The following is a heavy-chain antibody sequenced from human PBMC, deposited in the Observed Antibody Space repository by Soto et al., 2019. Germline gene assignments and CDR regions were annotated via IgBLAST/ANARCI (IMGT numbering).Heavy chain of an antibody. CDR3: ARAKCSSTSCYSYYYYGMDV. V-gene: IGHV1-3*01. CDR2: INAGNGNT. D-gene: IGHD2-2*01. Sequence: ASVKVSWKASGYTFPSYAMHWVRQAPGQRLEWMGWINAGNGNTKYSQKFQGRVTITRDTSASTAYMELSSLRSEDTAVYYCARAKCSSTSCYSYYYYGMDVWGQGTTVTVS. J-gene: IGHJ6*02. CDR1: GYTFPSYA.